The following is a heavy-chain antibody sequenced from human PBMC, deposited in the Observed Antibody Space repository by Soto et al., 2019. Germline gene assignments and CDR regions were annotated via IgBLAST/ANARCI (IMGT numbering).Heavy chain of an antibody. Sequence: SETLSLTCTVSGGSISSSSYYWVLIRQPPGKGLEWIGSIYYSGSTYYNPSLKSRVTISVDTSKNQFSLKLSSVTAADTAVYYCVKSGDHSNYFDYWGQGTLVTVSS. J-gene: IGHJ4*02. V-gene: IGHV4-39*01. D-gene: IGHD7-27*01. CDR3: VKSGDHSNYFDY. CDR1: GGSISSSSYY. CDR2: IYYSGST.